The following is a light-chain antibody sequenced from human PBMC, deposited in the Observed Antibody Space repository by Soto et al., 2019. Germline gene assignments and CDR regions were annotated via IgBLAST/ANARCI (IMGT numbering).Light chain of an antibody. CDR3: QQYYSHSRT. J-gene: IGKJ1*01. CDR2: DAS. CDR1: QTINTW. V-gene: IGKV1-5*01. Sequence: DIQMTQSPSTLSASVGDRVTITCRASQTINTWLAWYQQKPGKAPKFLIYDASSLESGVPSRFSGSGSGTEFTLTISSLQPDDFATYFCQQYYSHSRTFGQGTKVEIK.